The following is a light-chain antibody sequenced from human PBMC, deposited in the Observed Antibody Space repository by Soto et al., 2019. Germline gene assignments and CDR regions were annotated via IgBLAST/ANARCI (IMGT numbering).Light chain of an antibody. CDR1: SSDVGGYKY. V-gene: IGLV2-14*01. CDR2: EVS. J-gene: IGLJ1*01. CDR3: SSYTRTSTLV. Sequence: QSALTQPASVSGSPGQSITISCTGTSSDVGGYKYVSWYQQHPGTVPKLIIFEVSNRPSGVSTRFSGSKSGNTASLTISGLQAEDEADYYCSSYTRTSTLVFGTGTKLTVL.